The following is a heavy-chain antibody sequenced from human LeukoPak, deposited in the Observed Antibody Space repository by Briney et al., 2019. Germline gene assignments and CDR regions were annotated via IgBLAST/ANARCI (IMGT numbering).Heavy chain of an antibody. CDR3: ARVFRGAVTANWFDI. V-gene: IGHV4-59*01. CDR2: MHDDGRT. D-gene: IGHD2-21*02. CDR1: GGSINGNY. Sequence: PSETLSLTCTVSGGSINGNYWTWIRQPPRKGLEWIGFMHDDGRTNYNPSLTSRVSLSIAKSTNEFSLNLRSVTAADTDVYYCARVFRGAVTANWFDIWGQGTLVTVSA. J-gene: IGHJ5*02.